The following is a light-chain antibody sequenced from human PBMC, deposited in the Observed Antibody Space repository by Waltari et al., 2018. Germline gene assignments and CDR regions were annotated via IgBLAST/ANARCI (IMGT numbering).Light chain of an antibody. Sequence: QSVLTQPPSISEAPRQRVTISCSGSSSNIGNTGLNWYQHFPGKAPRLLIYFNDVLPSGVSDRFSGSQSGTSASLAISGLQSEDEADYYCAVWDDSLNGLVFGGGTKLTV. V-gene: IGLV1-36*01. J-gene: IGLJ3*02. CDR3: AVWDDSLNGLV. CDR1: SSNIGNTG. CDR2: FND.